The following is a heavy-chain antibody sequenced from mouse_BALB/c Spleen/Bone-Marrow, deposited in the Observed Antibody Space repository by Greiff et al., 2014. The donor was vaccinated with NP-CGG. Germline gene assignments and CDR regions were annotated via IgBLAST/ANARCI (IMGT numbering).Heavy chain of an antibody. CDR3: ARRSAATYYFDY. CDR2: ISNGGGST. CDR1: GFIFSSYT. D-gene: IGHD1-2*01. J-gene: IGHJ2*01. Sequence: LQQSGGGLVQPGGSLKLSCAASGFIFSSYTMSWVRQTPEKRLEWVAYISNGGGSTYYPDTVKGRFTISRDNAKNTLYLQMSSLKSEDTAMYYCARRSAATYYFDYWGQGTTLTVSS. V-gene: IGHV5-12-2*01.